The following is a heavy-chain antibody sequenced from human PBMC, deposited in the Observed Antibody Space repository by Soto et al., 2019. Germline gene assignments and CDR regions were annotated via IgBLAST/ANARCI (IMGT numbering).Heavy chain of an antibody. CDR3: AKSPRGEMATD. J-gene: IGHJ4*02. CDR2: INTYNCMT. V-gene: IGHV1-18*01. D-gene: IGHD5-12*01. CDR1: GYTFINYH. Sequence: QVQLVQSGGEVKKPGASVTVSCKASGYTFINYHITWVRQAPGQGLEWMAWINTYNCMTDYAQRFQGRVTMTRDTPTSTAYLALRNLGSGVTVVYFCAKSPRGEMATDWGQGALVTVSS.